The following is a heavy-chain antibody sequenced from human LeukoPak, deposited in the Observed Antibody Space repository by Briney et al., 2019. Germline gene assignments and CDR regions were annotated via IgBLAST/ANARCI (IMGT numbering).Heavy chain of an antibody. CDR3: AELGITMIGGV. CDR1: GFHFSKYD. J-gene: IGHJ6*04. D-gene: IGHD3-10*02. Sequence: GGSLRLSCAASGFHFSKYDMSWVRQAPGKGLEWVSEISGSGGATYYVDSVKGRFTISRDNAKNSLYLQMNSLRAEDTAVYYCAELGITMIGGVWGKGTTVTISS. CDR2: ISGSGGAT. V-gene: IGHV3-48*03.